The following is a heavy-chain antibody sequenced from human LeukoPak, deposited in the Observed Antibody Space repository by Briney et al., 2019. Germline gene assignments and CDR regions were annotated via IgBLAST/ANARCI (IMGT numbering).Heavy chain of an antibody. D-gene: IGHD1-7*01. Sequence: ASVKVSCKASGGTFSSYAISWVRQAPGQGLEWMGGIIPIFGTANYAQKFQGRVTITADKSTSTAYMELSSLRSEDTAVYYCASRYNWNYGAAAFDIWGQGTMVTVSS. CDR2: IIPIFGTA. J-gene: IGHJ3*02. CDR3: ASRYNWNYGAAAFDI. CDR1: GGTFSSYA. V-gene: IGHV1-69*06.